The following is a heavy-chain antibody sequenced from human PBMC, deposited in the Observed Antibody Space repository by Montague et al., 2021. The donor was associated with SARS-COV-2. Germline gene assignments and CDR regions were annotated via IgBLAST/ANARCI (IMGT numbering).Heavy chain of an antibody. CDR3: ARDLNEYSSSGGFDY. J-gene: IGHJ4*02. CDR2: IYYSGST. V-gene: IGHV4-39*07. D-gene: IGHD6-6*01. Sequence: SETLSLTCTVSGGSISSSSYYWGWIRQPPGKGLEWIGSIYYSGSTYYNPSLKSRVTISVDTSKNQFSLKLSSVTAADTAVHYCARDLNEYSSSGGFDYWGQGTLVTVSS. CDR1: GGSISSSSYY.